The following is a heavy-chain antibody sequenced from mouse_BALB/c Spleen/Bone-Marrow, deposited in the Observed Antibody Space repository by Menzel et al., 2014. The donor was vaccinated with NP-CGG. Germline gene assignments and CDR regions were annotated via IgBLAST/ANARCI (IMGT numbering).Heavy chain of an antibody. Sequence: EVMLVESGGGLVQPGGSRKLSCAASGFTFXDYGMAWVRQAPGKGPEWVAFISNLAYSIYYADTVTGRFTISRENAKNTLYLEMSSLRSEDTAMYYCARDRGRYRYFDVWGAGTTATVSS. J-gene: IGHJ1*01. CDR1: GFTFXDYG. CDR2: ISNLAYSI. CDR3: ARDRGRYRYFDV. D-gene: IGHD3-1*01. V-gene: IGHV5-15*02.